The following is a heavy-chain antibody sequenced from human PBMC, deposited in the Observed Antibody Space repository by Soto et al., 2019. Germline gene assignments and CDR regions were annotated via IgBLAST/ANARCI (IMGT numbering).Heavy chain of an antibody. CDR2: LNWKGDNI. Sequence: GGSLRLSCTASGFSFDRYAMHWVRQVPGKGLEWVAGLNWKGDNIAYADSVKGRFLISRDNAKNSLSLQMNSLRADDTAVYYCASARHIGPWGQGTLVTVSS. D-gene: IGHD2-21*01. CDR1: GFSFDRYA. J-gene: IGHJ5*02. V-gene: IGHV3-9*01. CDR3: ASARHIGP.